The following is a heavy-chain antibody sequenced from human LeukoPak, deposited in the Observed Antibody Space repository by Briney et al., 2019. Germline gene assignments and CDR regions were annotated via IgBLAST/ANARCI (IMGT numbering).Heavy chain of an antibody. Sequence: AASVKVSCRASGYTFTSYDINWVRQATGQGLEWMGWMNPNSGNTGYAQKFQGRVTMTRNTSISTAYMELSSLRSEDTAVYYCARSAKYYYYYYMDVWGKGTTVTVSS. CDR1: GYTFTSYD. J-gene: IGHJ6*03. CDR3: ARSAKYYYYYYMDV. V-gene: IGHV1-8*01. CDR2: MNPNSGNT.